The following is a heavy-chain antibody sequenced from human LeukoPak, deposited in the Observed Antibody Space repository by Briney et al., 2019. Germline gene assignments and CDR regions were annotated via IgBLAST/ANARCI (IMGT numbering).Heavy chain of an antibody. D-gene: IGHD3-22*01. CDR3: ARPLYDSSGFYSY. CDR2: INPNSGGT. V-gene: IGHV1-2*02. Sequence: ASVKVSCKASGYTFTGYYMHWVRQAPGQGLEWMGWINPNSGGTNYAQKFQGRVTMTRDTSISTAYLQWSSLKASDTAMYYCARPLYDSSGFYSYWGQGTLVTVSS. CDR1: GYTFTGYY. J-gene: IGHJ4*02.